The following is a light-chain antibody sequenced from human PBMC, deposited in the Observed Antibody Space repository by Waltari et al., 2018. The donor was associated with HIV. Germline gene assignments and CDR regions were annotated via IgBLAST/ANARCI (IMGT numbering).Light chain of an antibody. CDR3: CSYAGSTAVVL. CDR1: SSDIGNYDL. Sequence: QSVLTQPASVSGSPGQPITISCTGTSSDIGNYDLVSWYQQHPGKAPKLIIYEVSERPSGVFNRFSGSKFGNTASLTISGLQAEDEAEYYCCSYAGSTAVVLFGGGTKVTVL. V-gene: IGLV2-23*02. J-gene: IGLJ2*01. CDR2: EVS.